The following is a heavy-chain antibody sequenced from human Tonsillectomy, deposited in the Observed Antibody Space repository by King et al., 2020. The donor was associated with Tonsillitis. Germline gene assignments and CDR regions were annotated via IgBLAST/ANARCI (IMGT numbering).Heavy chain of an antibody. Sequence: VQLVESGEDLVQPGGSLRLSCAASGFTFSNYWMSWVRQAPEKGLEWVANIKQDGSEKYYVASVKGRFTISRDKAKNTLYLQMNSLRAEDTAVYFCATTSSGPANSGWFEYWGQGTLVTVSP. CDR2: IKQDGSEK. CDR3: ATTSSGPANSGWFEY. CDR1: GFTFSNYW. V-gene: IGHV3-7*03. D-gene: IGHD6-19*01. J-gene: IGHJ4*02.